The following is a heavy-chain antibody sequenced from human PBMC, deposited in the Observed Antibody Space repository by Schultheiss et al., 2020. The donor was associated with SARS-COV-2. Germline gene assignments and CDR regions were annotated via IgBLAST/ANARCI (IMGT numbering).Heavy chain of an antibody. D-gene: IGHD3-3*01. Sequence: SETLSLTCSVSGDSVTGGSYYWSWIRQPPGKGLEWIGYIYYSGSTNYNPSLKSRVTISVDTSKNQFSLKLSSVTAADTAVYYCARVYYDFWSGYPYYYYYMDVWGKGTTVTVSS. J-gene: IGHJ6*03. CDR2: IYYSGST. CDR3: ARVYYDFWSGYPYYYYYMDV. CDR1: GDSVTGGSYY. V-gene: IGHV4-61*01.